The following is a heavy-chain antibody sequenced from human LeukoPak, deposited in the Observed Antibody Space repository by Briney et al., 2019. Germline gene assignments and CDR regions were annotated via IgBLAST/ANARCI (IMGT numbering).Heavy chain of an antibody. CDR1: GYTFTGYY. Sequence: ASVKVSCKASGYTFTGYYMHWVRQAPGQGLEWMGWINPNSGGTNYAQKFQGRVTMTRDTSISTAYMELSRLRSDDTAVYYCARARYDFWSGYSYGYWGQGTLVTVSS. J-gene: IGHJ4*02. CDR2: INPNSGGT. CDR3: ARARYDFWSGYSYGY. D-gene: IGHD3-3*01. V-gene: IGHV1-2*02.